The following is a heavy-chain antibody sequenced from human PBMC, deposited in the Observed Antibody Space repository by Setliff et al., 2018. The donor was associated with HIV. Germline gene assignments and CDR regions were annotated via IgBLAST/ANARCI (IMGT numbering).Heavy chain of an antibody. D-gene: IGHD6-19*01. V-gene: IGHV4-31*03. CDR3: ARVALAGLSARPFYFDF. Sequence: SETLSLTCTVSGGTVNSGGYYWSWIRQHPGKGLEWIGFIYHRGNTHYNSSLKSRLTISVDTSKNQFSLKLNSVTAADTAVYFCARVALAGLSARPFYFDFWVQGALVTVSS. CDR1: GGTVNSGGYY. CDR2: IYHRGNT. J-gene: IGHJ4*02.